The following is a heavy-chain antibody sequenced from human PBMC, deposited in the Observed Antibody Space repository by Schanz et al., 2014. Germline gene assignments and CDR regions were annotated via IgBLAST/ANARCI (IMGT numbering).Heavy chain of an antibody. CDR2: IAYDGSKK. J-gene: IGHJ2*01. D-gene: IGHD3-16*01. Sequence: QVQLVESGGGVVQPGRSLRLSCAVSGFTFRSYAMHWVRQAPGKGLEWVAGIAYDGSKKNYADSVKGRFTISRDNSMNTLFLQMNSLRADDTAIYYCARDGGREINNLSFDVWGRGTLVTVSS. CDR3: ARDGGREINNLSFDV. CDR1: GFTFRSYA. V-gene: IGHV3-30*03.